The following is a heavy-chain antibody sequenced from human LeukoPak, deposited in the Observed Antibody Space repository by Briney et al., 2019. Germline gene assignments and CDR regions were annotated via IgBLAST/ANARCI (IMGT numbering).Heavy chain of an antibody. CDR1: GGSISSGGYS. CDR3: ASSQYNCSSTSCYTRFPFGY. J-gene: IGHJ4*02. Sequence: PSETLSLTCAVSGGSISSGGYSWSWIRQPPGKGLEWIGYIYHSGSTYYNPSLKSRVTISVDRSKNQFSLKLSSVTAADTAVYYCASSQYNCSSTSCYTRFPFGYWGQGTLVTVSS. CDR2: IYHSGST. D-gene: IGHD2-2*02. V-gene: IGHV4-30-2*01.